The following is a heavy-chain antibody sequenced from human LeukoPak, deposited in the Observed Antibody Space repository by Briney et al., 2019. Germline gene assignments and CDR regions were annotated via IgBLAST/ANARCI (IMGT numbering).Heavy chain of an antibody. J-gene: IGHJ3*02. CDR1: GYTFTGYY. D-gene: IGHD2-2*01. CDR2: INPNSGGT. V-gene: IGHV1-2*02. Sequence: GASVKVSCKASGYTFTGYYMHWVRQAPGQGLEWMGWINPNSGGTNYAQKFQGRVTMTRDTSISTAYMELSRLKSDGTAVYYCARPAGYCSSTSCYAGHIDAFDIWGQGTMVTVSS. CDR3: ARPAGYCSSTSCYAGHIDAFDI.